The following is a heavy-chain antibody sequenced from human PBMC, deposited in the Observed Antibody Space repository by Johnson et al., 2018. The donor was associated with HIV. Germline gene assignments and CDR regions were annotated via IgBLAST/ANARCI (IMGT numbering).Heavy chain of an antibody. CDR2: ISSSGSSV. CDR1: GFTFSAYY. D-gene: IGHD6-13*01. CDR3: AKEWVGHSSSWFRYAFDS. V-gene: IGHV3-11*01. J-gene: IGHJ3*02. Sequence: QMLLVESGGGLVKPGGSLRLSCAASGFTFSAYYMSWIRQAPGKGLECLAYISSSGSSVYYTDSVKGRFTISRDNTKNSLHLQMNILRAEDTAVYYCAKEWVGHSSSWFRYAFDSGGQGTMVTVSS.